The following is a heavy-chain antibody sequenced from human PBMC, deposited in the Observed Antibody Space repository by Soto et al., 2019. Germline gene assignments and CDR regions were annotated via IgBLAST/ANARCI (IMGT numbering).Heavy chain of an antibody. Sequence: ASVKVSCKVSGYTLTELSMHWVRQAPGKGLEWMGGFDPEDGETIYAQKVQGRVTMTEDTSTDTAYMELSSLRSEDTAVYYCATGPPYSGSYQDAFDIWGQGTMVTVSS. D-gene: IGHD1-26*01. CDR2: FDPEDGET. CDR3: ATGPPYSGSYQDAFDI. CDR1: GYTLTELS. V-gene: IGHV1-24*01. J-gene: IGHJ3*02.